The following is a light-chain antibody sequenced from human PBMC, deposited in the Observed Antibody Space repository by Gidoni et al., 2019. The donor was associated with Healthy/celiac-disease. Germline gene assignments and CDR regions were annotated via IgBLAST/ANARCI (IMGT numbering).Light chain of an antibody. CDR3: QSYDSSNRV. CDR1: SGSIASNY. Sequence: MLTQPHSVSESPGKTVTISCTRSSGSIASNYVQWYQQRPGSAPTTVIYEDNQRPSGVPDRFSGSIDSSSNSASLTISGLKTEDEADYYCQSYDSSNRVFGGGTKLTVL. V-gene: IGLV6-57*03. CDR2: EDN. J-gene: IGLJ2*01.